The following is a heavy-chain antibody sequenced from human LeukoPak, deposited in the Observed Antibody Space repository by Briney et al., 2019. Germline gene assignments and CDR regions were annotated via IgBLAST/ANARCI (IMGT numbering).Heavy chain of an antibody. CDR2: INTDGSVT. CDR1: GFTFSSYW. CDR3: ARDHGMDV. J-gene: IGHJ6*02. V-gene: IGHV3-74*01. Sequence: GGSLGLSCAASGFTFSSYWIHWVRQAPGKGLVCVSRINTDGSVTSYADSVKGRFTISRDNAKNTLFLQMNSLRAEDTAVYYCARDHGMDVWGQGTTVTVSS.